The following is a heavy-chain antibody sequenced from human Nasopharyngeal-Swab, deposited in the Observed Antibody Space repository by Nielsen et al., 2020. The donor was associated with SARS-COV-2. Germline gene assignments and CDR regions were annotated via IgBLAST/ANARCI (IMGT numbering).Heavy chain of an antibody. D-gene: IGHD1-26*01. CDR2: INHGGTT. J-gene: IGHJ4*02. V-gene: IGHV4-34*01. CDR1: GGSLSGYY. CDR3: VREGQLGAITGFDY. Sequence: SETLSPTCAVNGGSLSGYYWSWIRQSPGKGLEWIGEINHGGTTNYNPSLKSRVTISIDTSRNQFSLKLGSVTAADTAVYYCVREGQLGAITGFDYWGQGTLVTVSS.